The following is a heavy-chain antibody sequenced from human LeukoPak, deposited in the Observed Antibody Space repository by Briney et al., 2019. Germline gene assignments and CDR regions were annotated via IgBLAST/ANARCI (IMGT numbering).Heavy chain of an antibody. V-gene: IGHV3-53*01. Sequence: GGSLPLSCATSGFTVSSKYMSWVGQAAGKGLEWVSVIYSGGRTYYADSVKGRFTIPRDNSKNTLYLQMTSLRAEDTAVYYCARESSSSWTLGYYYYGMDVWGQGTTVTVSS. J-gene: IGHJ6*02. CDR1: GFTVSSKY. CDR2: IYSGGRT. D-gene: IGHD6-13*01. CDR3: ARESSSSWTLGYYYYGMDV.